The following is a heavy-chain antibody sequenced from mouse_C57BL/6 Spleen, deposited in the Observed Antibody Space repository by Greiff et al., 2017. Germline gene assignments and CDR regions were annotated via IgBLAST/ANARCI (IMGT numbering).Heavy chain of an antibody. CDR2: IYPGDGDT. J-gene: IGHJ3*01. D-gene: IGHD2-1*01. CDR3: AREGVYYGNLFAY. V-gene: IGHV1-82*01. Sequence: QVQLQQSGPELVKPGASVKISCKASGYAFSSSWMNWVKQRPGKGLEWIGRIYPGDGDTNYNGKFKGKATLTADKSSSTAYMQLSSLTSEDSAVYFCAREGVYYGNLFAYWGQGTLVTVSA. CDR1: GYAFSSSW.